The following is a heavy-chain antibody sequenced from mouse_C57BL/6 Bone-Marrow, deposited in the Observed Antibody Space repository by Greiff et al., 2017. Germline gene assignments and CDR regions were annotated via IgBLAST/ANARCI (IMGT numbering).Heavy chain of an antibody. J-gene: IGHJ3*01. V-gene: IGHV14-4*02. CDR1: GFTIKDYY. CDR3: TVYGYLLLAN. Sequence: VQLQQSGAELVRPGASVKLSCTASGFTIKDYYMHWVKQRPEQGLEWIGWIDPENGDTEYAPKFQGKATMTADTSSNTAYLPLSSLTSADTAVYHDTVYGYLLLANGGQGTPVTVSA. CDR2: IDPENGDT. D-gene: IGHD2-2*01.